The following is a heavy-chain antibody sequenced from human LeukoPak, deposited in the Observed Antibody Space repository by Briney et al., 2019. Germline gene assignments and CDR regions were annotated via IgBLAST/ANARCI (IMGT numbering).Heavy chain of an antibody. J-gene: IGHJ5*02. V-gene: IGHV4-34*01. CDR2: INHSGST. CDR1: GGSFSGYY. Sequence: SETLSLTCAVYGGSFSGYYWSWIRQPPGKGLEWIGEINHSGSTNYNPSLKSRVTISVDTSKNQFSLKLSSVTAADTAVYYCAGAVATNWFDPWGQGILVTVSS. D-gene: IGHD6-19*01. CDR3: AGAVATNWFDP.